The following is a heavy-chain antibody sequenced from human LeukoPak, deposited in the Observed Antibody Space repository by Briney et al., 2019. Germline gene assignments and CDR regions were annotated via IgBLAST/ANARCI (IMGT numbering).Heavy chain of an antibody. V-gene: IGHV3-11*01. J-gene: IGHJ4*02. CDR3: ARLGKDTSMAPSDY. D-gene: IGHD5-18*01. CDR1: GFTFSDFY. Sequence: AGGSLRLSCAASGFTFSDFYVSWIRQAPGKGLEWVSYISSSGSAMYYADSMKGRFTVSRDNAKNSLYLQMNSLRAEDTAMYYCARLGKDTSMAPSDYWGQGTLVTVSS. CDR2: ISSSGSAM.